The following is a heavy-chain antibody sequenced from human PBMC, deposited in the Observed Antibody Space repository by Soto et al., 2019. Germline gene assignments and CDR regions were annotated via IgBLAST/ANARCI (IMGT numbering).Heavy chain of an antibody. CDR3: AKKPVYDFWSGYYGDYYYYYMDV. V-gene: IGHV3-23*01. J-gene: IGHJ6*03. Sequence: PGGSLRLSCAASGFTFSSYAMSWVRQAPGKGLEWVSAISGSGGSTYYADSVKGRFTISRDNSKNTLYLQMNSLRAEDTAVYYCAKKPVYDFWSGYYGDYYYYYMDVWGKGTTVTVSS. CDR2: ISGSGGST. CDR1: GFTFSSYA. D-gene: IGHD3-3*01.